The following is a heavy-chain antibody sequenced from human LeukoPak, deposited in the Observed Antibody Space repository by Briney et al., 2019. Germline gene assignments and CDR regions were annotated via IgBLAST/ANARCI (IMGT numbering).Heavy chain of an antibody. CDR3: ARAGSSTGYYFDY. V-gene: IGHV1-46*01. D-gene: IGHD6-6*01. J-gene: IGHJ4*02. CDR2: INPSGGST. Sequence: GASVKVSCKASGYTFTSYYMHWVRQAPGQGLEWMGIINPSGGSTSYAQKFQGRVTMTRNTSISTAYMELSSLRSEDTAVYYCARAGSSTGYYFDYWGQGTLVTVSS. CDR1: GYTFTSYY.